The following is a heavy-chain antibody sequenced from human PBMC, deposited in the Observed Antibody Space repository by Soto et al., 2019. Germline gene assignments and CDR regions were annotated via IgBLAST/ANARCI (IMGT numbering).Heavy chain of an antibody. CDR3: ARDRESIAAADTYNWFDP. J-gene: IGHJ5*02. V-gene: IGHV1-69*08. CDR2: IIPILGIA. D-gene: IGHD6-13*01. CDR1: GGTFSSYT. Sequence: QVQLVQSGAEVKKPGSSVKVSCKASGGTFSSYTISWVRQAPGQGLEWMGRIIPILGIANYAQKFQGRVTITADKSTSTAYMELSSLRSEDTAVYYCARDRESIAAADTYNWFDPWGQGTLVTVS.